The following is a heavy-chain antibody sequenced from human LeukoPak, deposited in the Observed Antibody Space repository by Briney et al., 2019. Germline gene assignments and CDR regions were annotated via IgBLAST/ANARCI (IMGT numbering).Heavy chain of an antibody. CDR3: ARDFGYCSGGSCYAAFATNWFDP. CDR1: GYTFTGYY. J-gene: IGHJ5*02. V-gene: IGHV1-2*02. D-gene: IGHD2-15*01. Sequence: VASVTVSCKASGYTFTGYYMHWVRQAPGQGLEWMGWINPNSGGTNYAQKFQGRVTMTRDTSISTAYMELSRLRSDDTAVYYCARDFGYCSGGSCYAAFATNWFDPWGQGTLVTVSS. CDR2: INPNSGGT.